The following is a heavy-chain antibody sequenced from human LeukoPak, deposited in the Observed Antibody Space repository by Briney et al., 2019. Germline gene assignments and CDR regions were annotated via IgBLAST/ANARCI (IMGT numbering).Heavy chain of an antibody. J-gene: IGHJ4*02. D-gene: IGHD3-10*01. CDR3: ARRRHYYGSGSPFDY. Sequence: PSETLSLTCAVYGGSFSGYYWSWIRQPPGKGLEWIGEINHSGSINYNPSLKSRVTISVDTSKNQFSLKLSSVTAADTAVYYCARRRHYYGSGSPFDYWGQGTLVTVSS. CDR1: GGSFSGYY. V-gene: IGHV4-34*01. CDR2: INHSGSI.